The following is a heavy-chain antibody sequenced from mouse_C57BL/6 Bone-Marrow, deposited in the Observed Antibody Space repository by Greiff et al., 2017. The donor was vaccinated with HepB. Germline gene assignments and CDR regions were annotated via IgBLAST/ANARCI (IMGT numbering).Heavy chain of an antibody. J-gene: IGHJ4*01. CDR1: GYTFTDHT. V-gene: IGHV1-78*01. Sequence: VKLVESDAELVKPGASVKISCKVSGYTFTDHTIHWMKQRPEQGLEWIGYIYPRDGSTKYNEKFKGKATLTADKSSSTAYMQLNSLTSEDSAVYFCARRGDSSGPYYYAMDYWGQGTSVTVSS. CDR3: ARRGDSSGPYYYAMDY. D-gene: IGHD3-2*02. CDR2: IYPRDGST.